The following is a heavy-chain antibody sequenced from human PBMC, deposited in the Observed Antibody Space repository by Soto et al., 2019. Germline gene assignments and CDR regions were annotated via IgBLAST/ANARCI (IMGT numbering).Heavy chain of an antibody. CDR2: IDPSDSYT. D-gene: IGHD6-6*01. J-gene: IGHJ6*02. Sequence: GESLKISCKGSGYSLTSYWISWVRQMPGKGLEWMGRIDPSDSYTNYSPSFQGHVTISADKSISTAYLQWSSLKASDTAMYYCARLIAARDYYYYGMDVWGQGTTVTVSS. V-gene: IGHV5-10-1*01. CDR1: GYSLTSYW. CDR3: ARLIAARDYYYYGMDV.